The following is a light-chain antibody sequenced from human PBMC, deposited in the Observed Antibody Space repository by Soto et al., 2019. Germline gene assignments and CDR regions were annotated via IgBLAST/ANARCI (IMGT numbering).Light chain of an antibody. CDR2: DAS. CDR1: QSVSSY. CDR3: QQRNVWPPIT. Sequence: EIVLTQSPGTLCVSPGERATLSCRSSQSVSSYLAWYQQKPGQAPRLLIYDASNRANGVPARFGGSGSGTDFTLTINSLEPEDFAVYYCQQRNVWPPITFGQGTRLEIK. V-gene: IGKV3-11*01. J-gene: IGKJ5*01.